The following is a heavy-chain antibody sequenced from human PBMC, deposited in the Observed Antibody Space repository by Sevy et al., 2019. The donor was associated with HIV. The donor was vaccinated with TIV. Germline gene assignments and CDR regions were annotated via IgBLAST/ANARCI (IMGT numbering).Heavy chain of an antibody. CDR1: GFRFNNFG. J-gene: IGHJ6*02. V-gene: IGHV3-30*02. CDR3: AKGGSGGIDHYGMDV. D-gene: IGHD6-25*01. CDR2: IRYDGINK. Sequence: GESLKISCAASGFRFNNFGVYWVRQAPGKGLEGVAFIRYDGINKYYVDSVKGRSTISRDNSKDTLYLEMKSLRLEDTAIYYCAKGGSGGIDHYGMDVWGQGTTVTVSS.